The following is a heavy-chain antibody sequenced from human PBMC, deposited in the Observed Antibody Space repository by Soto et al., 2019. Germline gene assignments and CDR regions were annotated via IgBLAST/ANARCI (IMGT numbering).Heavy chain of an antibody. CDR3: ARNDILTGYTY. Sequence: SETLSLTCTVSGGSISSYYWSWIRQPPGKGLEWIGYIYYSGSTNYNPSLKSRVTISVDTSKNQFSPKLSSVTAADTAVYYCARNDILTGYTYWGQGTLVTVSS. D-gene: IGHD3-9*01. CDR2: IYYSGST. CDR1: GGSISSYY. V-gene: IGHV4-59*01. J-gene: IGHJ4*02.